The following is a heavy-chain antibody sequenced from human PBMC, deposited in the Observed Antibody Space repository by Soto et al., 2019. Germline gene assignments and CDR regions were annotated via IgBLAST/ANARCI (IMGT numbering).Heavy chain of an antibody. V-gene: IGHV1-8*01. Sequence: QVQLVQSGAEVKKHGASVKVSCKASGYTFNTYDINWVRQAPGQGLEWMGWMNPNSGNIAYAQRFVGRVTLTTDNSISTAYMELNSLTSDDTAVYYCARGRSYLGSGSYCDYWGHGTLVTVSA. D-gene: IGHD3-10*01. CDR1: GYTFNTYD. CDR3: ARGRSYLGSGSYCDY. CDR2: MNPNSGNI. J-gene: IGHJ4*01.